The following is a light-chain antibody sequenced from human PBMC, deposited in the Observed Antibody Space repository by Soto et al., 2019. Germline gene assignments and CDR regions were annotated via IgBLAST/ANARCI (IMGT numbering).Light chain of an antibody. CDR2: EAS. V-gene: IGKV3-11*01. CDR3: QQRSDWPIT. J-gene: IGKJ5*01. CDR1: QSVSNNY. Sequence: ETVLTQSPATLSLSPGERATLSCRASQSVSNNYLAWYQQKPGQAPRLLIYEASNRATGIPARFSGSGSGTDFTLTISSLEPEDFAVYYCQQRSDWPITFGQGTRLEIK.